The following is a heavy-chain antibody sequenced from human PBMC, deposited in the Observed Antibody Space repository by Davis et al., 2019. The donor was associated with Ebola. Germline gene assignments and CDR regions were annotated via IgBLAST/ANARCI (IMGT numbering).Heavy chain of an antibody. J-gene: IGHJ4*02. CDR1: GYTFTGYY. D-gene: IGHD6-19*01. CDR2: INPKSGGT. CDR3: VVSGLDFDF. V-gene: IGHV1-2*06. Sequence: AASVQVSCRASGYTFTGYYMHWVRQAPGQGLEWMGRINPKSGGTNYAQKFQGRVTMARDTSIRTAYMELSRLRSDDTAIYYCVVSGLDFDFWGQGTLVTVSS.